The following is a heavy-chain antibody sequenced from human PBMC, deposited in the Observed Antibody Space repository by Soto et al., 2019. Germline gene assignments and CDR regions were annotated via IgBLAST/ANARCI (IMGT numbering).Heavy chain of an antibody. CDR2: IYYSGST. J-gene: IGHJ5*02. CDR3: ARAGHRDDWFEP. V-gene: IGHV4-31*03. Sequence: SETLSLTCTVSGGSISSGGYYWSWIRQHPGKGLEWIGYIYYSGSTYYNPSLKSRVTISVDTSKNQFSLKLSSVTAADTAVYYRARAGHRDDWFEPWGQGTLVTVSA. CDR1: GGSISSGGYY. D-gene: IGHD2-21*01.